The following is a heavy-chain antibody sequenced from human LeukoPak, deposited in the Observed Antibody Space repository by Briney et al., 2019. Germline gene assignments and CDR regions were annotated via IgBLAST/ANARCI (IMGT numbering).Heavy chain of an antibody. CDR3: AREEMATNNYAFDI. D-gene: IGHD5-24*01. V-gene: IGHV4-30-4*01. J-gene: IGHJ3*02. CDR2: IYYSGST. CDR1: GGSISSGDYY. Sequence: PSGTLSLTCTVSGGSISSGDYYWGWIRQPPGKGLEWIGYIYYSGSTYYNPSLKSRVTISVDTSKNQSSLKLSSVTAADTAVYYCAREEMATNNYAFDIWGQGTMVTVSS.